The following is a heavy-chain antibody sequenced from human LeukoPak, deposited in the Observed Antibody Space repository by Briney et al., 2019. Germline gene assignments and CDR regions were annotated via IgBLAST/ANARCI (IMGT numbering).Heavy chain of an antibody. J-gene: IGHJ4*02. Sequence: SETLSLTCTVSGGSVSSGSYYWSWIRQPPGKGLEWIGEIYHSGSTNYNPSLQSRVTMSVDTSKSQFSLKLSSVTAVDTAVYYCARKENVYYYFDYWGQGTLVTVSS. V-gene: IGHV4-61*01. CDR2: IYHSGST. CDR1: GGSVSSGSYY. CDR3: ARKENVYYYFDY. D-gene: IGHD3-10*01.